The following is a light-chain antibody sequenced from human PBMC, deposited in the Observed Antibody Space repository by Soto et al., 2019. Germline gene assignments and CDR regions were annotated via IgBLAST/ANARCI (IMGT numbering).Light chain of an antibody. J-gene: IGLJ3*02. Sequence: QPVLTQPASVSASPGQSITISCTGTSSDVGRYNYVSWFQHHSGKAPKLIIFKVSNRPSGVSNRFSGSKSGTTASLTISGLQAEDEGNYYCASYTTSSTLVFGGGTKLTVL. CDR2: KVS. V-gene: IGLV2-14*01. CDR1: SSDVGRYNY. CDR3: ASYTTSSTLV.